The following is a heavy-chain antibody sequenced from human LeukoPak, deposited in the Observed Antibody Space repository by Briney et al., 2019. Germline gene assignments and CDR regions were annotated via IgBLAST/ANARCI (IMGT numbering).Heavy chain of an antibody. V-gene: IGHV4-30-4*08. CDR2: MHYTGNT. J-gene: IGHJ5*02. CDR1: GGSFSGYY. CDR3: ARHLSGSSWFDP. Sequence: PSETLSLTCAVYGGSFSGYYWSWIRQPPGKGLEWVAYMHYTGNTYYNSSLKSRLTISVDTSKNQFSLRLSFVTAADTAMYYCARHLSGSSWFDPWGQGTLVTVSS. D-gene: IGHD1-26*01.